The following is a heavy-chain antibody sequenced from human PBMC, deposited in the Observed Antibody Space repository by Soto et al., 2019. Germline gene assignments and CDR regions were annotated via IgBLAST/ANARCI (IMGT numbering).Heavy chain of an antibody. CDR1: GGSISSSSYY. D-gene: IGHD2-15*01. V-gene: IGHV4-39*02. CDR2: IYYSGNT. CDR3: AREGGRYCTGGSCQVDY. J-gene: IGHJ4*02. Sequence: QLQLQESGPGLVKPSETLSLTCTVSGGSISSSSYYWGWIRQPPGKGLEWIGRIYYSGNTYYTPSLKCRVTISVDTSKNQFSLKLSSVTAADTAVYYCAREGGRYCTGGSCQVDYWGQGTLVTVSS.